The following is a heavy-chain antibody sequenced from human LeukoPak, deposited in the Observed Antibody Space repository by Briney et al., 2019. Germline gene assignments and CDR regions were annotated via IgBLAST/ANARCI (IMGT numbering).Heavy chain of an antibody. J-gene: IGHJ4*02. CDR3: ARGGYSGSYYRFS. D-gene: IGHD6-25*01. CDR1: GFTFSDSW. V-gene: IGHV3-74*01. CDR2: TSKDGSDT. Sequence: GRSLRLSCAPSGFTFSDSWMHWVRQAPGKGPEWLSRTSKDGSDTVYADSAKGRLTASRDNAKNTVYLELTNLRPDDTALYYCARGGYSGSYYRFSWGRGTLVTVAS.